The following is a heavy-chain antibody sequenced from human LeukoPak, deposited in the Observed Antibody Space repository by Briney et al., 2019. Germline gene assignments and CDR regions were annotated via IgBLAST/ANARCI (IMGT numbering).Heavy chain of an antibody. D-gene: IGHD3-22*01. V-gene: IGHV4-39*01. Sequence: SETLSLPWTVSGGSISSSTYYWAWIRQPPGKGLEWIATIHHSGSTYYKPSLRSGVTISVDTSRNQFSLKLSSVTVADTAVYYCARLGGYYYHPGYWGHGTLVTVSS. CDR2: IHHSGST. CDR1: GGSISSSTYY. J-gene: IGHJ1*01. CDR3: ARLGGYYYHPGY.